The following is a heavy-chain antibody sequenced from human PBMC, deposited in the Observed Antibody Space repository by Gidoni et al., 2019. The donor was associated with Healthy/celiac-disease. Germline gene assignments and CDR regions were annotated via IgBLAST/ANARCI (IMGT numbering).Heavy chain of an antibody. CDR3: ARSRQWLWVDAFDI. CDR2: INHSGST. D-gene: IGHD6-19*01. V-gene: IGHV4-34*01. Sequence: QVQLQQWGAGLLKPSETLSLTCAVYGGSFSGYYWSWIRQPPGKGLEWIGEINHSGSTNYNPSLKSRVTISVDTSKNQFSLKLSSVTAADTAVYYCARSRQWLWVDAFDIWGQGTMVTVSS. CDR1: GGSFSGYY. J-gene: IGHJ3*02.